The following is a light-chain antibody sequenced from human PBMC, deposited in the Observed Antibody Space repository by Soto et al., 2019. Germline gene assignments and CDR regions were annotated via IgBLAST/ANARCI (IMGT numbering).Light chain of an antibody. Sequence: DIQMTHSPSSLPESVVDRVTITCLASEIIDSYLNWYQQKPGKAPKLLIHGASSLQTGVPSRFSGSGFGTDFTLTVSSLQPEDFATYYCQKSYSPPRTFGQGTKVDIK. CDR3: QKSYSPPRT. V-gene: IGKV1-39*01. CDR1: EIIDSY. J-gene: IGKJ1*01. CDR2: GAS.